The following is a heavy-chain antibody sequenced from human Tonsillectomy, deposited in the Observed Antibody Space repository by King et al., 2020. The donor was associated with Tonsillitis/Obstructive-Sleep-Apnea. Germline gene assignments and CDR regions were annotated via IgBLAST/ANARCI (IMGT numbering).Heavy chain of an antibody. CDR3: ARDDVVGRYIDS. V-gene: IGHV1-46*01. J-gene: IGHJ4*02. D-gene: IGHD1-14*01. CDR2: INPSDGIT. Sequence: VQLVESGAEVKTPGASVKVSCKASGYTFTRGYIHWVRQARGQGLEWMGIINPSDGITTYAQKFQGRVTMTTDTSPSTVYLQLCSLRSEDTAVYYCARDDVVGRYIDSWGQGTLVTVSS. CDR1: GYTFTRGY.